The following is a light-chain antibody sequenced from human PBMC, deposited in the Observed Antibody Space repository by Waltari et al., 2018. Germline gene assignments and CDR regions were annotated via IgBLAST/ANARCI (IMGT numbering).Light chain of an antibody. CDR3: AAWDDTLSGHSV. V-gene: IGLV1-47*01. CDR2: END. CDR1: NSNIGANF. J-gene: IGLJ1*01. Sequence: QSVLTQPPSASGTPGQRVTISCSGSNSNIGANFVYWYRQFPGTSPKLLIYENDRRPSGGPDLFSGSKSGSSASLVISGLRSEDEADYYCAAWDDTLSGHSVFGTGTKVTVL.